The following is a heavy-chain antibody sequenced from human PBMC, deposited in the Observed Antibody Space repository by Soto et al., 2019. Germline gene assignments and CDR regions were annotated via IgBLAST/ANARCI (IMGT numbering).Heavy chain of an antibody. CDR3: ASDSYGLDAFDI. D-gene: IGHD5-18*01. V-gene: IGHV3-33*01. CDR1: GFTFSSYG. CDR2: IWYDGSNK. Sequence: QVQLVESGGGVVQPGRSLRLSCAASGFTFSSYGMHWVRQAPGKGLEWVAVIWYDGSNKYYADSVKGRFTISRDNSKNTLYLQMNSLRAEDTAVYYWASDSYGLDAFDIWGQGTMVTVSS. J-gene: IGHJ3*02.